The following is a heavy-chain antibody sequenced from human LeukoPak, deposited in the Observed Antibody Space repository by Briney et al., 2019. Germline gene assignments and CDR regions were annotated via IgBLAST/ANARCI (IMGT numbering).Heavy chain of an antibody. D-gene: IGHD4-23*01. CDR2: IYSGGST. V-gene: IGHV3-53*01. Sequence: GGSLRLSCAASGFTVSSNYMIWVRQAPGKGLEWVSVIYSGGSTYYADSVKGRFTISRDNSKNTLYLQMNSLRAEDTAVYYCARVVTPDAFDIWGQGTMVTVSS. CDR1: GFTVSSNY. CDR3: ARVVTPDAFDI. J-gene: IGHJ3*02.